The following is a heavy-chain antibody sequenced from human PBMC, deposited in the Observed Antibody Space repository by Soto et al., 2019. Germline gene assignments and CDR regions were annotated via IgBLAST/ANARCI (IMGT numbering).Heavy chain of an antibody. CDR3: ARVVSSGYPMVAFDI. CDR1: GYTFTSYG. J-gene: IGHJ3*02. CDR2: ISAYNGNT. D-gene: IGHD3-22*01. Sequence: QVQLVQSGAEVKKPGASVKVSCKASGYTFTSYGISWVRQAPGQGLEWLGWISAYNGNTNYAQKLPGRVTMTTDTSTSTAYMELRSLKSDDTAVYYCARVVSSGYPMVAFDIWGQGTMVTVSS. V-gene: IGHV1-18*01.